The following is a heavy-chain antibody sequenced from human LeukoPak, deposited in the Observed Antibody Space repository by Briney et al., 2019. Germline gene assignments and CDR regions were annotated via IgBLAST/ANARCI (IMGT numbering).Heavy chain of an antibody. CDR3: ARYFYYYDSSGPWKAFDI. Sequence: PSETLSLTCAVYGGSFSGYYWSWIRQPPGKGLEWIGEINHSGSTNYNPSLKSRVTISVDTSKNQFSLKLSSVTAADTAVYYCARYFYYYDSSGPWKAFDIWGQGTVVTVSS. CDR1: GGSFSGYY. J-gene: IGHJ3*02. D-gene: IGHD3-22*01. CDR2: INHSGST. V-gene: IGHV4-34*01.